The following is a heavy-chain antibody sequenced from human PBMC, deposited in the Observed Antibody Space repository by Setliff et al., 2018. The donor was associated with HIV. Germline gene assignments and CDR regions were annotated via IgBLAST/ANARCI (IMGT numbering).Heavy chain of an antibody. CDR2: ISANNDNT. CDR3: ARGSREGGYDQYYYYYGMDV. J-gene: IGHJ6*02. V-gene: IGHV1-18*01. Sequence: ASVKVSCKASGFSFITYGVTWVRLAPGQGLEWMGWISANNDNTNYAQKLQGRVTMTTDTSTSTAYMELRSLRSDDTAVYYCARGSREGGYDQYYYYYGMDVWGQGTMVTVSS. D-gene: IGHD5-12*01. CDR1: GFSFITYG.